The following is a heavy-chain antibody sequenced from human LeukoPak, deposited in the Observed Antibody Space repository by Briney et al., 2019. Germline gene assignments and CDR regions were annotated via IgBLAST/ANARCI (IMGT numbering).Heavy chain of an antibody. CDR1: GFTFSDYG. CDR3: ARDYFYCGGDCFVDY. CDR2: ISGSGRSI. J-gene: IGHJ4*02. Sequence: GGSLRLSCAASGFTFSDYGVGWVRQAPGEGLGWVSSISGSGRSIFYADAVRRRFTITRDNDKNSMYLQMNSLRDEDTAVYYCARDYFYCGGDCFVDYWGQGTLVTVSS. V-gene: IGHV3-21*01. D-gene: IGHD2-21*02.